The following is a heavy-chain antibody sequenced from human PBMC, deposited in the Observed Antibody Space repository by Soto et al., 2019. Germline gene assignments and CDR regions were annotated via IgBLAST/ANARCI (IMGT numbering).Heavy chain of an antibody. Sequence: GGSLRLSCSASGFTFSSYAMHWVRQAPGKGLEYVSAISSNGGSTYYADSVKGRFTISRDNSKNTLYLQMSSLRAEDTAVYYCVKGYSGYEGYYYYYGMDVWGQGTTVTVSS. D-gene: IGHD5-12*01. CDR3: VKGYSGYEGYYYYYGMDV. CDR1: GFTFSSYA. J-gene: IGHJ6*02. CDR2: ISSNGGST. V-gene: IGHV3-64D*08.